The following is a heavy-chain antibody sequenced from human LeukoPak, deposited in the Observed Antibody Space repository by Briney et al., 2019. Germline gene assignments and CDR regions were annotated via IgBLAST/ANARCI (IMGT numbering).Heavy chain of an antibody. CDR2: IDPSDSYT. J-gene: IGHJ6*02. Sequence: GESLKISRNGSGHSFTSYLISWVRQIPGIGLEWMGRIDPSDSYTNYSPSFQGHFTISADKSISTAYLQWSSLKASDTAIYYCARRGYYYYGMDVWGQGTTVTVSS. CDR3: ARRGYYYYGMDV. V-gene: IGHV5-10-1*01. CDR1: GHSFTSYL. D-gene: IGHD3-10*01.